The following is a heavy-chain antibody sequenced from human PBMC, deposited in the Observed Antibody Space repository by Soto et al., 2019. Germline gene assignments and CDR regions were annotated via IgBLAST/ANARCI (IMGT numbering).Heavy chain of an antibody. D-gene: IGHD4-17*01. CDR2: ISYDGSNK. CDR3: AKDPAYDYGDYHDTHFDY. CDR1: GFTFSSYG. J-gene: IGHJ4*02. V-gene: IGHV3-30*18. Sequence: GGSLRLSCAASGFTFSSYGMHWVRQAPGKGLEWVAVISYDGSNKYYADSVKGRFTISRDNSKNTLYLQMNSLRAEDTAVYYCAKDPAYDYGDYHDTHFDYWGQGTLVTVSS.